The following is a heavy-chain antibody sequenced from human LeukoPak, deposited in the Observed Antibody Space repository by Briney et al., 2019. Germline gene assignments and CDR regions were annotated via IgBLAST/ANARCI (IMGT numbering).Heavy chain of an antibody. CDR1: GFIFSDYG. CDR3: VKDGWSD. D-gene: IGHD2-15*01. CDR2: VSGSENT. V-gene: IGHV3-23*01. J-gene: IGHJ4*02. Sequence: PGESLRLSCVASGFIFSDYGMNWVRQAPGKGLEWVSFVSGSENTYYAESAKGRFTISRDNSKNTLYLQMNSLRAEDTAIYYCVKDGWSDWGQGTLVTVSS.